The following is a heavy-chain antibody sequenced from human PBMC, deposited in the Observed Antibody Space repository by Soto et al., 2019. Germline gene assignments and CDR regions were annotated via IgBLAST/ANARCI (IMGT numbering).Heavy chain of an antibody. V-gene: IGHV3-15*01. CDR1: GFTFSNAW. CDR3: TTEYRGFDY. Sequence: EVQLVESGGGLVKPGGSLRLSCAASGFTFSNAWMSWVRQAPGKGLEWDGRIKSKTDGGTTDYAAPVKGRFTISRDDSKNTLYLQMNSLKTEDTAVYYCTTEYRGFDYWGQGTLVTVSS. D-gene: IGHD2-2*02. J-gene: IGHJ4*02. CDR2: IKSKTDGGTT.